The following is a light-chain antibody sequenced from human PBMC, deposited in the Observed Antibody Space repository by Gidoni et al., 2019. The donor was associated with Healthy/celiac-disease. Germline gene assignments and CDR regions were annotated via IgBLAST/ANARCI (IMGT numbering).Light chain of an antibody. CDR3: QAWDSSTVV. J-gene: IGLJ2*01. CDR1: KLGDKY. CDR2: QDS. V-gene: IGLV3-1*01. Sequence: SVSPGQTASITCSGDKLGDKYACWYQQKPGQSPVLVIYQDSKRPSGIPERFSGSNSGNTATLTISGTQAMDEADYYCQAWDSSTVVFGGGTKLTVL.